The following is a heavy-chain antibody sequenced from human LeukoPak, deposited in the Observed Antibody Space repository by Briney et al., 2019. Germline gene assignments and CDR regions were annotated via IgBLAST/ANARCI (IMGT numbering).Heavy chain of an antibody. D-gene: IGHD3-22*01. J-gene: IGHJ4*02. V-gene: IGHV3-21*04. Sequence: GGSLRLSCAASGFTFSSYSMNWVRQAPGKGLEWVSSISSSNSYINYADSVKGRFTVSRDNAKNTLYLQMNSLRAEDTAVYYCARDTYYDSSGYFVYWGQGALVTVSS. CDR2: ISSSNSYI. CDR3: ARDTYYDSSGYFVY. CDR1: GFTFSSYS.